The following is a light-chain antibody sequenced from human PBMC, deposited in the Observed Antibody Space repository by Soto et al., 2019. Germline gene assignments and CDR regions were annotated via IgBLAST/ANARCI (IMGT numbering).Light chain of an antibody. J-gene: IGLJ1*01. V-gene: IGLV1-51*01. CDR3: GSWDSSLSAYV. Sequence: QSVLTQPPSVSAAPGQKVTISCSGSSSNIGGNSVSWYQQLPRTAPERLIYDDNKRPSGIPDRFSGSKSGTSATLGITGLRTGDEADYYCGSWDSSLSAYVFGTGTKVTVL. CDR1: SSNIGGNS. CDR2: DDN.